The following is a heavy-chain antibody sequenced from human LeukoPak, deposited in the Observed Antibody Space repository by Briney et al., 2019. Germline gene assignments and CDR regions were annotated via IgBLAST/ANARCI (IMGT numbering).Heavy chain of an antibody. J-gene: IGHJ4*02. CDR2: INHSGST. Sequence: SETLSLTCAVYGGSFSGYYWSWIRQPPGKGLEWIGEINHSGSTNYNPSLKSRGTISVDTSKNQFSLKLSSVTAADTAVYYCARGGWVSYYYDSSGYYYAYWGQGTLVTVSS. D-gene: IGHD3-22*01. CDR3: ARGGWVSYYYDSSGYYYAY. V-gene: IGHV4-34*01. CDR1: GGSFSGYY.